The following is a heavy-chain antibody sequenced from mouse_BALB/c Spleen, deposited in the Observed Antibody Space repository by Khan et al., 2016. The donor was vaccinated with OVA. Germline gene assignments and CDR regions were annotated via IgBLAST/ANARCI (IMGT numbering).Heavy chain of an antibody. J-gene: IGHJ3*01. V-gene: IGHV1-26*01. CDR1: GYSFTLYY. CDR3: AIGYDSFAS. Sequence: VQLQQSGPDLVKPGASVKLSCKASGYSFTLYYMSWVKQSHGKSLEWIGRVNPNTDNINYNQEFKGKAILTVDKSSNTAYMELRSLTSEDSAVYFCAIGYDSFASWGQGTLVTVSA. D-gene: IGHD2-14*01. CDR2: VNPNTDNI.